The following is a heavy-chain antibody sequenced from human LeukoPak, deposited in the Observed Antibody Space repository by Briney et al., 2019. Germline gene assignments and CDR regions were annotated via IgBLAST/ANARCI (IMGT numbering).Heavy chain of an antibody. D-gene: IGHD1-26*01. V-gene: IGHV4-59*12. CDR2: IYYRGTA. J-gene: IGHJ4*02. CDR1: GGSLSDSY. Sequence: PSETLSLTCAVSGGSLSDSYWTWIRQTPGKGLEWIGRIYYRGTAYYNPSLRSRVSISVDTSKNQFSLKMTSVTAADTAVFYCARGSGSRPFDYWGQGTLVTVSS. CDR3: ARGSGSRPFDY.